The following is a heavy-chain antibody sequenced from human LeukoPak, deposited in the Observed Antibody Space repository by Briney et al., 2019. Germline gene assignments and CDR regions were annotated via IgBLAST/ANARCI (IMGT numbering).Heavy chain of an antibody. CDR1: GGSFSGYY. D-gene: IGHD6-13*01. CDR2: INHSGST. V-gene: IGHV4-34*01. Sequence: SETLSLTCAVYGGSFSGYYWSWIRQPPGKGLEWIGEINHSGSTNYNPSLKSRVTISVDTSKNQFSPKLSSVTAADTAVYYCARVRYSSSWYNAFDIWGQGTMVTVSS. J-gene: IGHJ3*02. CDR3: ARVRYSSSWYNAFDI.